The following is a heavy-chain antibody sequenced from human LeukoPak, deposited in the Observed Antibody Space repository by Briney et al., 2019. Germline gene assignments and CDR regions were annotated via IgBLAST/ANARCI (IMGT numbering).Heavy chain of an antibody. J-gene: IGHJ4*02. D-gene: IGHD3-16*01. CDR2: INHSGST. CDR3: ARGRPSRVIRMGSYYFDY. CDR1: GGSFSGYY. Sequence: SETLSLTCAVCGGSFSGYYWSWIRQPPGKGLEWIGEINHSGSTNYNPSLKSRVTISVDTSKNQFSLKLSSVTAADTAVYYCARGRPSRVIRMGSYYFDYWGQGTLVTVSS. V-gene: IGHV4-34*01.